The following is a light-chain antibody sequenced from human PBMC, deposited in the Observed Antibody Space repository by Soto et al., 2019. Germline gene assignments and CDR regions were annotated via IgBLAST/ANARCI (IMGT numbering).Light chain of an antibody. Sequence: QSALTQPPSASGSPGQSVTISCTGTSSDVGGYNYVSWYQQHPGKAPKLMIYEANKRPSGVPDRFSGSKSGNTASLTVSGLQAEDEADYYCSSYAGSNVYVFGTGTKLTVL. V-gene: IGLV2-8*01. CDR1: SSDVGGYNY. CDR3: SSYAGSNVYV. CDR2: EAN. J-gene: IGLJ1*01.